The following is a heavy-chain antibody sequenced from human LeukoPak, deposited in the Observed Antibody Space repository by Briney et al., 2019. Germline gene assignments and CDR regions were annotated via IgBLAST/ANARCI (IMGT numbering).Heavy chain of an antibody. D-gene: IGHD3-22*01. CDR2: IIGSVGST. V-gene: IGHV3-23*01. CDR1: GFTFSSYA. J-gene: IGHJ4*02. Sequence: GGSLRLSCAASGFTFSSYAMSWVRQAPGKGLEWVSAIIGSVGSTYYADSVKGRFTISRDNSKNTLYLQMNSLRAEDTAVYYCAKSPRSLYDSSGYYPSYFDYWGQGTLVTVSS. CDR3: AKSPRSLYDSSGYYPSYFDY.